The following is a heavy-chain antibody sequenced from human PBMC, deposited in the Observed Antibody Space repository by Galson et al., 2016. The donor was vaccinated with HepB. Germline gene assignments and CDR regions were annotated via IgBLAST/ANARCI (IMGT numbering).Heavy chain of an antibody. CDR3: AKDGCSHGICYDY. V-gene: IGHV3-23*01. D-gene: IGHD2-8*01. Sequence: SLRLSCAASGFTLRTYAMSWFRQAPGKGLEWVAVIASGETTNYADSVKGRFTVSRDSSKNTLYLQMNSLRAEDAAVYYCAKDGCSHGICYDYWGQGVLVIVSS. CDR1: GFTLRTYA. CDR2: IASGETT. J-gene: IGHJ4*02.